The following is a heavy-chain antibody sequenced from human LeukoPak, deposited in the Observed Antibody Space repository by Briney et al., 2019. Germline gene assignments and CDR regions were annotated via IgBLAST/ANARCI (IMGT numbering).Heavy chain of an antibody. CDR1: GGSFSGYY. V-gene: IGHV4-34*01. Sequence: SETLSLTCAVYGGSFSGYYWSWIRQPPGKGLEWIGEINHSGSTNYNPSLKSRVTISVDTSKNQFSLKLSSVTAADTAVYYCARGRRTVLIVLMVYATQNWFDPWGQGTLVTVSS. D-gene: IGHD2-8*01. CDR3: ARGRRTVLIVLMVYATQNWFDP. J-gene: IGHJ5*02. CDR2: INHSGST.